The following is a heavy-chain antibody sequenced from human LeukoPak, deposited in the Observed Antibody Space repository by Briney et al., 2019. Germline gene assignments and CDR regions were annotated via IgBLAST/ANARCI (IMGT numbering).Heavy chain of an antibody. V-gene: IGHV3-48*03. Sequence: GESLRLSCAASGFTFSSYTMNWVRQAPGKGLEWVSYISSSGSTIYYADSVKGRFTISRDNAKNSLYLQMNSLRAEDTAVYYCARDNNRYGSGSYYGMDVWGQGTTVTVSS. CDR1: GFTFSSYT. J-gene: IGHJ6*02. D-gene: IGHD3-10*01. CDR3: ARDNNRYGSGSYYGMDV. CDR2: ISSSGSTI.